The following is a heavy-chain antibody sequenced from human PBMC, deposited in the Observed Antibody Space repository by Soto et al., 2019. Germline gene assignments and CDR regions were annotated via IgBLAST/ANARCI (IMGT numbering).Heavy chain of an antibody. CDR1: GDSISTVDYL. D-gene: IGHD2-15*01. CDR2: IYKSATT. Sequence: SETLSLTCSVSGDSISTVDYLWAWIRQPPGQALEYIGYIYKSATTYYNPSFESRVAISLDTSKSQFSLNVTSVTAADTAVYFCARGRYCLTGRCFPNWFDSWGQGTLVTVSS. V-gene: IGHV4-30-4*01. J-gene: IGHJ5*01. CDR3: ARGRYCLTGRCFPNWFDS.